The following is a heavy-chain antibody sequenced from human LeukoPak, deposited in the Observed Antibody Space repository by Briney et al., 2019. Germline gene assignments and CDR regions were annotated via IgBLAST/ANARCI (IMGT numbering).Heavy chain of an antibody. V-gene: IGHV4-61*01. CDR1: GGSVSSGNYY. J-gene: IGHJ5*02. CDR2: IFYTGST. CDR3: VRAVMMVRGVIIGGYWFDP. D-gene: IGHD3-10*01. Sequence: SETLSLTCTVSGGSVSSGNYYWTWIRQPPGKGLEWIGYIFYTGSTNYNPSLKSRVTISVDTSKNQFSLKLNSVTAADTAVYYCVRAVMMVRGVIIGGYWFDPWGQGTLVTVSS.